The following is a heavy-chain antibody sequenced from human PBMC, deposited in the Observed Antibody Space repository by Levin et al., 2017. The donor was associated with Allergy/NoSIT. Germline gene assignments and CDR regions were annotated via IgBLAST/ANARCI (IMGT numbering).Heavy chain of an antibody. D-gene: IGHD2-15*01. CDR2: IFYSGRT. V-gene: IGHV4-39*07. Sequence: PSETLSLTCTVSGGSISSSNYYWGWIRQSPVTGLEWIGNIFYSGRTFYNPSLQSRVSMSVDTSKNQYSLRLTSVTAADTAVYYCARVVVVAATHVDVWGHGTLVTVSS. CDR3: ARVVVVAATHVDV. J-gene: IGHJ3*01. CDR1: GGSISSSNYY.